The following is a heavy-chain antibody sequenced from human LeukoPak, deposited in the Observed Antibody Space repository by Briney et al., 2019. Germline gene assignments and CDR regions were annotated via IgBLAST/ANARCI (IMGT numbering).Heavy chain of an antibody. Sequence: SETLSLTCAVYGGSFSGHYWSWIRQPPGKGLEWIGEINHSGSTNYNPSLKSRVTTSVDTSKNQFSLKLSSVTAADTAVYYCARARSWYGRFDYWGQGTLVTVSS. V-gene: IGHV4-34*01. J-gene: IGHJ4*02. CDR2: INHSGST. CDR1: GGSFSGHY. D-gene: IGHD6-13*01. CDR3: ARARSWYGRFDY.